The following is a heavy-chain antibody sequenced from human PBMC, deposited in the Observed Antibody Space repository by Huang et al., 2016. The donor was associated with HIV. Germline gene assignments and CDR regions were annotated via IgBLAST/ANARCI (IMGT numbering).Heavy chain of an antibody. CDR3: ARDLFSDSSAFSLQY. CDR1: GFTFNDYA. J-gene: IGHJ4*01. D-gene: IGHD3-22*01. V-gene: IGHV3-21*02. Sequence: DVQLVESGGGLVKPGGSLRLSCAVSGFTFNDYAINWVRQAPGKGHELVSFISASSNYIYYADAVKGRFTISRDNAKNSLYLHLNSLRVEDTAVYYCARDLFSDSSAFSLQYWGHGTLVTVSS. CDR2: ISASSNYI.